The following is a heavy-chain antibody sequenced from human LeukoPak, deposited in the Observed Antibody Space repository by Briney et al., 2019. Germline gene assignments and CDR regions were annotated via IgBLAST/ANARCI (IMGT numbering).Heavy chain of an antibody. J-gene: IGHJ4*02. CDR3: AILWFGELFPFDY. CDR2: INPSGGSP. V-gene: IGHV1-46*01. Sequence: ASVKVSCKASGYTFTSYYMHWVRQAPGQGLEWMGIINPSGGSPTYAQKFQGRVTMTRDTSTSTVYMELSSLRSDDTAVYYCAILWFGELFPFDYWGQGTLVTVSS. D-gene: IGHD3-10*01. CDR1: GYTFTSYY.